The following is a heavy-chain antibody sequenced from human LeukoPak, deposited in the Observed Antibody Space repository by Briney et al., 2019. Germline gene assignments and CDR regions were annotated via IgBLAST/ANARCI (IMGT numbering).Heavy chain of an antibody. CDR3: ARDSSGHAFDI. Sequence: PGGSLRLSCAASGFTFNGYSMNWVRQAPGKGLEWVSYISTSGSNIYYADSVKGRFTISRDNAKNSLYLQVNSLRGEDTAVYYCARDSSGHAFDIWGQGTMVTVSS. J-gene: IGHJ3*02. CDR1: GFTFNGYS. V-gene: IGHV3-48*04. D-gene: IGHD6-6*01. CDR2: ISTSGSNI.